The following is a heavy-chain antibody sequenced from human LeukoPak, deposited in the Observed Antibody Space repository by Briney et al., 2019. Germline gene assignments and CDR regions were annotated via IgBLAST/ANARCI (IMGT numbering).Heavy chain of an antibody. Sequence: PGGSLRLSCAASGFTFSSYWMSWVRQAPRKGLEWVAIIKQDGSEKYYMDSVKGRFTISRDNAKNSLYLQMNSLRAEDTAVYYCARAIHANLDYWGQGTLVTVSS. V-gene: IGHV3-7*01. D-gene: IGHD2-2*01. J-gene: IGHJ4*02. CDR1: GFTFSSYW. CDR2: IKQDGSEK. CDR3: ARAIHANLDY.